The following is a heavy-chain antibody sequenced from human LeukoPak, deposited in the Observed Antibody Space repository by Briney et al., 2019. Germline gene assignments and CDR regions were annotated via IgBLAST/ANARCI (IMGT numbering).Heavy chain of an antibody. Sequence: PSETLSLTCTVSGGSISNYYWSWIRQPPGKGLEWIGYIYYSGSTNYSPSLKSRVTISVDTSKNQFSLKLSSVTAADTAVYYCARAGLTGRYNWFDPWGQGTLVTVSS. J-gene: IGHJ5*02. CDR3: ARAGLTGRYNWFDP. CDR1: GGSISNYY. D-gene: IGHD1-20*01. V-gene: IGHV4-59*01. CDR2: IYYSGST.